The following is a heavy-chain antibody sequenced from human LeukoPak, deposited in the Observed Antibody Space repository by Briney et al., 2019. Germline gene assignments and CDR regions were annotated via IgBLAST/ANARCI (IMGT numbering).Heavy chain of an antibody. V-gene: IGHV4-39*07. CDR1: GGSISSSSYY. CDR3: ARDVNFLRQQPRRGFDY. CDR2: IYYSGST. Sequence: PSETLSLTCTVSGGSISSSSYYWGWIRQPPGKGLEWIGSIYYSGSTYYNPSLKSRVTISVDTSKNQFSLKLSSVTAADTAVYYCARDVNFLRQQPRRGFDYWGQGTLVTVSS. J-gene: IGHJ4*02. D-gene: IGHD6-13*01.